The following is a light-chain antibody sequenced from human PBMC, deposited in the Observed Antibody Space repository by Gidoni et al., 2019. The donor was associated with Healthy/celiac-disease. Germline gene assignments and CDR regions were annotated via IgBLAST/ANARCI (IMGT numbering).Light chain of an antibody. Sequence: EIVLPQSPGTLSLSPGERATLSCRASQSVTNNYLAWYQQKPGQAPRLVIYDASNRATGIPDRFSGSGSVPDFTLTISRLEPEDFAVYYCQQSGSSPYTFGQXSKLEIK. CDR2: DAS. V-gene: IGKV3-20*01. CDR1: QSVTNNY. J-gene: IGKJ2*01. CDR3: QQSGSSPYT.